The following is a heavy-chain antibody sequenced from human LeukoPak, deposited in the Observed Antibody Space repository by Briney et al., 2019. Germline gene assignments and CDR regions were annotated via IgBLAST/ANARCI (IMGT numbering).Heavy chain of an antibody. Sequence: QPGGSLRLSCEFSGIIFSTYAMNWVRQAPGKGLEWISYISGSSSGSTSIIHYIDSAKGRFTISRDNAKNTLYLQMNSLRADDTAVYYCARERAQWFGELPRYGMDVWGQGTTVTVSS. CDR3: ARERAQWFGELPRYGMDV. J-gene: IGHJ6*02. CDR2: ISGSSSGSTSII. D-gene: IGHD3-10*01. V-gene: IGHV3-48*04. CDR1: GIIFSTYA.